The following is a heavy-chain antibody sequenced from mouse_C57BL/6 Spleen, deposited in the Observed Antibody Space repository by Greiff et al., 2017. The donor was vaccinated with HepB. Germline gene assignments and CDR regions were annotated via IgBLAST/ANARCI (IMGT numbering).Heavy chain of an antibody. CDR2: ISYDGSN. J-gene: IGHJ4*01. CDR3: ARGDYYGTRDAMDY. D-gene: IGHD1-1*01. Sequence: EVQLQQSGPGLVKPSQSLSLTCSVTGYSITSGYFWNWIRQFPGNKREWMGYISYDGSNNYNPSLKNRISITRDTSKNQFFLKLNSVTTEDTATYYCARGDYYGTRDAMDYWGQGTSVTVSS. V-gene: IGHV3-6*01. CDR1: GYSITSGYF.